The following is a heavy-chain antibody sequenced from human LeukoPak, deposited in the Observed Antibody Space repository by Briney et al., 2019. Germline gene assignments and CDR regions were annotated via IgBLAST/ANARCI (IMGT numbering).Heavy chain of an antibody. Sequence: GGSLRLSCAASGFTFSSYWMNWVRQAPGKGLEWVSSITSSSSYIYYADSVKGRFTISRDNAKNSLYLQMNSLRAEDTAVYYCARDLIYYDSSGSDYWGQGTLVTVSS. CDR1: GFTFSSYW. J-gene: IGHJ4*02. D-gene: IGHD3-22*01. V-gene: IGHV3-21*01. CDR3: ARDLIYYDSSGSDY. CDR2: ITSSSSYI.